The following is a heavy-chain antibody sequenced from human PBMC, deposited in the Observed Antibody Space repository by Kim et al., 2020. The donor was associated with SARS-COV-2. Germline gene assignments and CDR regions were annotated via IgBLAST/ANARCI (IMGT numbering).Heavy chain of an antibody. D-gene: IGHD6-6*01. V-gene: IGHV3-33*01. Sequence: GGSLRLSCAASGFTFSSYGMHWVRQAPGKGLEWVAVIWYDGSNKYYADSVKGRFTISRDNSKNTLYLQMNSLRAEDTAVYYCARDARIAARPIWGEDAFDIWGQGTMVTVSS. CDR2: IWYDGSNK. J-gene: IGHJ3*02. CDR1: GFTFSSYG. CDR3: ARDARIAARPIWGEDAFDI.